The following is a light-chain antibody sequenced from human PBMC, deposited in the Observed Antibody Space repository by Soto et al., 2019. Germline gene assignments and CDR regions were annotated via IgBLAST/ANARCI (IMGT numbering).Light chain of an antibody. CDR1: QNVFTY. V-gene: IGKV3-11*01. J-gene: IGKJ5*01. CDR2: DAS. CDR3: QQRSKWPPIT. Sequence: EIVLTQSPATLSLSPGERATLSCRASQNVFTYLAWYQHKPGQAPRLLISDASNRATGIPARFSGSGSGTDFTLTISSLEPEDFAVYYCQQRSKWPPITFGQGTRLEMK.